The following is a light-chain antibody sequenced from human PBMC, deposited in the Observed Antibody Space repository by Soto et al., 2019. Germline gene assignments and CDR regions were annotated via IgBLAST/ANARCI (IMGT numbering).Light chain of an antibody. V-gene: IGKV3-15*01. CDR2: GAS. Sequence: EVVMTQSPATLSVSPGERATLSCRASQSVGGNLAWYQQKPGQAPRLLIYGASTRATGIPARFSGSGSGTEFTITISSLQSEDFAVYFCQQYINWPLTFGGGTKVEIK. J-gene: IGKJ4*01. CDR3: QQYINWPLT. CDR1: QSVGGN.